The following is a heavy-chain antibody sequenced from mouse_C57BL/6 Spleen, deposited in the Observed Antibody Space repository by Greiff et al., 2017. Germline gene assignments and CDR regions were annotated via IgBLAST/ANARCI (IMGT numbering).Heavy chain of an antibody. V-gene: IGHV1-81*01. CDR3: ARRGHYDWYVDV. J-gene: IGHJ1*03. D-gene: IGHD1-1*01. Sequence: QVQLQQSGAELARPGASVKLSCKASGYTFTSSGLSWVKQSTGQGLEWIGEIYPRSGNTYYNEKFKGKATLTADKSSSTAYMELRSLTSEDSAVYFCARRGHYDWYVDVWGTGTTVTVSS. CDR2: IYPRSGNT. CDR1: GYTFTSSG.